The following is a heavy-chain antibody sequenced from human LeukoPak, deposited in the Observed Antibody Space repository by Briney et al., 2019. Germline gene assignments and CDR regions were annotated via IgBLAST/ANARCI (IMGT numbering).Heavy chain of an antibody. J-gene: IGHJ4*02. CDR3: TTRIHDYYDSSGYYQ. CDR1: GFTFSNAW. D-gene: IGHD3-22*01. V-gene: IGHV3-15*01. Sequence: GGSLRLSCAASGFTFSNAWMSWVRQAPGKGLEWVGRIKSKTDGGTTDYAAPVKGRFTISRDDSKNTLYLQMNSLKTEDTSVYYCTTRIHDYYDSSGYYQWGQGTLVTVSS. CDR2: IKSKTDGGTT.